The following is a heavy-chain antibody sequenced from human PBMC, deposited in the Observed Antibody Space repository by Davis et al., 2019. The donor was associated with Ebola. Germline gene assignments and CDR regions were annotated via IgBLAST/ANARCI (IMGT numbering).Heavy chain of an antibody. J-gene: IGHJ4*02. V-gene: IGHV3-23*01. CDR2: ISGSDAGT. CDR3: AKDPGRSPQSPLDY. Sequence: GESLKISCAASGFTFSSYAMTWVRQPPGKGLNWVSTISGSDAGTYYADSVKGRFTISRDNSKNMLYLQMNSLRAEGTAVYYCAKDPGRSPQSPLDYWGQGTLVTVSS. CDR1: GFTFSSYA.